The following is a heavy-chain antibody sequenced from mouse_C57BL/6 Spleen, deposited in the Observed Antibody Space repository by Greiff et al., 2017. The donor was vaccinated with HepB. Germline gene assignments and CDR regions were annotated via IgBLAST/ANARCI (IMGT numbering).Heavy chain of an antibody. D-gene: IGHD1-1*01. Sequence: QVQLQQSGAELARPGASVKLSCKASGYTFTSYGISWVKQRTGQGLEWIGEIYPRSGNTYYNEKFKGKATLTADKSSSTAYMELRSLTSEDSAVYFCARSFITTVVANGYYAMDYWGQGTSVTVSS. J-gene: IGHJ4*01. CDR3: ARSFITTVVANGYYAMDY. V-gene: IGHV1-81*01. CDR1: GYTFTSYG. CDR2: IYPRSGNT.